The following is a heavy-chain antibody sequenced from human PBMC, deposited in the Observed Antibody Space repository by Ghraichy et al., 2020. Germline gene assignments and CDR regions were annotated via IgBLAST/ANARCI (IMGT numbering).Heavy chain of an antibody. V-gene: IGHV3-33*01. D-gene: IGHD3-3*01. Sequence: LSLTCAASGFTFSSYGMHWVRQAPGKGLEWVAVIWYDGSNKYYADSVKGRFTISRDNSKNTLYLQMNSLRAEDTAVYYCARGRSGYYHYFDYWGQGTLVTVSS. J-gene: IGHJ4*02. CDR2: IWYDGSNK. CDR3: ARGRSGYYHYFDY. CDR1: GFTFSSYG.